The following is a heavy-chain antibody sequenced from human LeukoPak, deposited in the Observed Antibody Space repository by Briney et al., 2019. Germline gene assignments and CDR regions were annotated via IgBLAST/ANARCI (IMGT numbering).Heavy chain of an antibody. V-gene: IGHV4-39*07. Sequence: SETLSLTCTVSGGSISSSSYYWGWIRQPPGKGLEWIGSIYYSGSTYYNPSLKSRVTISVDTSKNQFSLKLSSVTAADTAVYYCARGYGELQRDWFDPWGQGTLVTVSS. CDR3: ARGYGELQRDWFDP. D-gene: IGHD4-17*01. CDR1: GGSISSSSYY. J-gene: IGHJ5*02. CDR2: IYYSGST.